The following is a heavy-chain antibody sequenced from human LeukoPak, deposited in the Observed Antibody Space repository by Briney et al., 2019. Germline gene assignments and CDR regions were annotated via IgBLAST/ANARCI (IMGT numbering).Heavy chain of an antibody. J-gene: IGHJ4*02. CDR1: GFSFSTYP. Sequence: PGGSLRLSCAASGFSFSTYPMRWVRQAPGKGLEYVSGIASNGGTKYYADSVKGRLTISRDNFKNTVYLQMDSLRPEDMAVYYCAREYCTTNSCYIWGLGYWGQGTLVTVSS. D-gene: IGHD2-2*02. CDR3: AREYCTTNSCYIWGLGY. V-gene: IGHV3-64*02. CDR2: IASNGGTK.